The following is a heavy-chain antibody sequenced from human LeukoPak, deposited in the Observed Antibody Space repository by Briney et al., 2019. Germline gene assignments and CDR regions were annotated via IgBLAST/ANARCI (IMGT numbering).Heavy chain of an antibody. CDR2: IYTSGST. V-gene: IGHV4-4*07. Sequence: SETLSLTCTVSGGSISSYYWSWIRQPAGKGLEWNGRIYTSGSTNYNPSLKSRVTMSVDTSKNQFSLKLSSVTAADTAVYYCARTNYYDSSGYSQPYYFDYWGQGTLVTVSS. D-gene: IGHD3-22*01. CDR3: ARTNYYDSSGYSQPYYFDY. CDR1: GGSISSYY. J-gene: IGHJ4*02.